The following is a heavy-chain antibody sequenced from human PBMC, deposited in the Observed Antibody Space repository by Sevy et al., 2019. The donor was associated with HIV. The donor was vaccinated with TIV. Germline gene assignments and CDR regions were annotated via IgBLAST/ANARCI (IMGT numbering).Heavy chain of an antibody. D-gene: IGHD2-2*01. Sequence: GGSLRLSCAASGFTFSSYGMHWVRQAPGKGLEWVAVISYDGSNKYYADSVKGRFTISRDNSKNTLYLQMNSLRAEDTAGYYCARGYCSSTSCYPGYYYYGMDVWGQGTTVTVSS. CDR3: ARGYCSSTSCYPGYYYYGMDV. CDR1: GFTFSSYG. J-gene: IGHJ6*02. V-gene: IGHV3-30*03. CDR2: ISYDGSNK.